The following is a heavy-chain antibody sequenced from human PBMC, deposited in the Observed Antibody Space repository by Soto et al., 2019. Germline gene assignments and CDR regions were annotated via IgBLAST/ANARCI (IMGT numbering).Heavy chain of an antibody. J-gene: IGHJ5*02. Sequence: QVQLVQSGAEVKKPGSSVKVSCKASGGTFSSYALSWVRQAPGQGLEWMGGIIPIFGTANYAQKFQGRVSATADESTSTAYMALSSLRAEDTAVYYCARTRTTVTPRLATVDPWGQGTLVTVSS. D-gene: IGHD4-17*01. V-gene: IGHV1-69*12. CDR3: ARTRTTVTPRLATVDP. CDR2: IIPIFGTA. CDR1: GGTFSSYA.